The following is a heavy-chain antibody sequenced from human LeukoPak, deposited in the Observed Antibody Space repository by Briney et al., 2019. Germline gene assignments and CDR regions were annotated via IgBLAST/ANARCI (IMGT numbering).Heavy chain of an antibody. CDR2: ISAYNGNT. J-gene: IGHJ4*02. Sequence: GASVTVSCTASGYTFTIYGISWVRQAPGQGLEWMGWISAYNGNTNYAQKLQGRVTMTTDTSTSTAYMELRSLRSDDTAVYYCARDHYDSSGYPHYYFDYWGQGTLVTVSS. D-gene: IGHD3-22*01. CDR3: ARDHYDSSGYPHYYFDY. V-gene: IGHV1-18*01. CDR1: GYTFTIYG.